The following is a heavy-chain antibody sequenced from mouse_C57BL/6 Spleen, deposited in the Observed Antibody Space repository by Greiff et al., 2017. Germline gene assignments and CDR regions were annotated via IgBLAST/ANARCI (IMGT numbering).Heavy chain of an antibody. CDR3: TRKGGSIYYDYDEGYYAMDY. V-gene: IGHV1-15*01. D-gene: IGHD2-4*01. Sequence: QVQLQQSGAELVRPGASVTLSCKASGYTFTDYEMHWVKQTPVHGLEWIGAIDPGTGGTAYNQKFKGKAILTADKSSSTAYMELRSLTSEDSAVYYCTRKGGSIYYDYDEGYYAMDYWGQGTSVTVSS. CDR1: GYTFTDYE. J-gene: IGHJ4*01. CDR2: IDPGTGGT.